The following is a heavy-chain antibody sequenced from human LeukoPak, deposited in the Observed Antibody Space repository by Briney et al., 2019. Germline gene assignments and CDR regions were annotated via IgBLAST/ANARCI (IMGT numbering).Heavy chain of an antibody. D-gene: IGHD3-22*01. CDR1: GFTFSSYS. Sequence: PGGSLRLSCAASGFTFSSYSMNWVRQAPGRGLEWVSVISGSGGSTYYADSVKGRFTISRDNSKNTLYLQMNSLRAEDTAVYYCAKDIGYHYDSSGYYSWYFDYWGQGTLVTVSS. J-gene: IGHJ4*02. CDR3: AKDIGYHYDSSGYYSWYFDY. CDR2: ISGSGGST. V-gene: IGHV3-23*01.